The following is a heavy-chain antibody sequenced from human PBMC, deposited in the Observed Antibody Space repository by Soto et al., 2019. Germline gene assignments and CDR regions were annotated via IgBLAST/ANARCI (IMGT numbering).Heavy chain of an antibody. J-gene: IGHJ4*02. CDR2: IIPMFGTA. CDR1: GGTFSRYA. CDR3: ARDGTLYDSSGYYYLY. D-gene: IGHD3-22*01. V-gene: IGHV1-69*13. Sequence: ASVTVSCKASGGTFSRYAIDWVRQAPGQGLEWMGGIIPMFGTANYAQKFQGRVTITADESTNTGYMELRSLISEDTAVYYCARDGTLYDSSGYYYLYWGQGTLVTVSS.